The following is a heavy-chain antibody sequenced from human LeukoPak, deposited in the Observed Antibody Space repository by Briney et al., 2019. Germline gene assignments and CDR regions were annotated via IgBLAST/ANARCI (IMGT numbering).Heavy chain of an antibody. CDR3: AREIVVVPAAIWFDP. D-gene: IGHD2-2*01. V-gene: IGHV4-61*02. Sequence: SQTLSLTCTVSGGSISSGSYYWGWIRQPAGTGREWIGRIYTSGRTNYNPSLKSRVTISVDTSKNQFSLKLSSVTAADTAVYYCAREIVVVPAAIWFDPWGQGTLVTVSS. CDR1: GGSISSGSYY. CDR2: IYTSGRT. J-gene: IGHJ5*02.